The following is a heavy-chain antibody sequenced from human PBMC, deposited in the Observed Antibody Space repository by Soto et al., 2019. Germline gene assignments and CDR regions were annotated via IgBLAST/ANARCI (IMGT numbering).Heavy chain of an antibody. J-gene: IGHJ4*02. D-gene: IGHD1-26*01. CDR2: INGRSNYV. V-gene: IGHV3-21*01. CDR1: GFTFSTYP. CDR3: AREDVVVGSSSAFDH. Sequence: EVQVVESGGGLVKPGGSLSLSCVFSGFTFSTYPMNWVRQATGKGLEWVSSINGRSNYVYYADSVKGRFTISRDNAKNSLYLQMNRLRAEDTAIYYCAREDVVVGSSSAFDHWGLGTLVTVSS.